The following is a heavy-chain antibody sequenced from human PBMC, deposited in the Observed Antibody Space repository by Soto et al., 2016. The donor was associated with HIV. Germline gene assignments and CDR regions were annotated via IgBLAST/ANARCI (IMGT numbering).Heavy chain of an antibody. CDR2: INPNSGGT. J-gene: IGHJ4*02. D-gene: IGHD4-17*01. V-gene: IGHV1-2*02. CDR3: ARPNRYGGNSVDY. Sequence: QVQLVQSGAEVKKPGASVKVSCKTSGYTFIGYYLHWVRQAPGQGLEWMGWINPNSGGTNYAQKFQGRVTMTRDTSISTAYLELSRLISDDTAVYYCARPNRYGGNSVDYWGQGTLVTVSS. CDR1: GYTFIGYY.